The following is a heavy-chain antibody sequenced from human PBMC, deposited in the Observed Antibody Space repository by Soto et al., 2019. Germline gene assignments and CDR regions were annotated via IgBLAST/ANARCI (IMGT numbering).Heavy chain of an antibody. J-gene: IGHJ6*02. CDR1: GFTFSSYA. V-gene: IGHV3-30-3*01. D-gene: IGHD3-3*01. Sequence: GSLRLSCAASGFTFSSYAMHWVRQAPGKGLEWVAVISYDGSNKYYADSVKGRFTISRDNSKNTLYLQMNSLRAEDTAVYYCARDHIDFWSGYSYYYYGMDVWGQGTTVTVSS. CDR2: ISYDGSNK. CDR3: ARDHIDFWSGYSYYYYGMDV.